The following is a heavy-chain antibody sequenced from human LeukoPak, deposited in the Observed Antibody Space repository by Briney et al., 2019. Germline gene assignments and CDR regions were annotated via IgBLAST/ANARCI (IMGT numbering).Heavy chain of an antibody. Sequence: AASVKVSCKASGYTFINYDINWVRQATGQGLEWMGWMNPTSGNTGYAEKFQGRVTITRNTSISTAYMELSSLRSEDTAAYYCARVAGPVDYWGQGTLVTVSS. CDR3: ARVAGPVDY. V-gene: IGHV1-8*03. CDR1: GYTFINYD. CDR2: MNPTSGNT. J-gene: IGHJ4*02. D-gene: IGHD6-19*01.